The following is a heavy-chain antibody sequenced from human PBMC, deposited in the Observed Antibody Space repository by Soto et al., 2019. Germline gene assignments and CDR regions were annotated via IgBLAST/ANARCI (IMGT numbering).Heavy chain of an antibody. D-gene: IGHD4-17*01. CDR1: GFTFSDYY. CDR2: ISSSGSTI. J-gene: IGHJ4*02. CDR3: VRDPTPDYGDYFDY. Sequence: GESLKISCAASGFTFSDYYMSWIRQAPGKGLEWVSYISSSGSTIYYADSVKGRFTISRDNAKNSLYLQMNSLRAEDTAVYYCVRDPTPDYGDYFDYWGQGTLVTVSS. V-gene: IGHV3-11*01.